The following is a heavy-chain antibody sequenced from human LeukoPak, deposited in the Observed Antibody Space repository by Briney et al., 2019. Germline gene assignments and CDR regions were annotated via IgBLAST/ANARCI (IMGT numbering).Heavy chain of an antibody. V-gene: IGHV1-2*02. CDR1: RYTFTGYY. CDR3: ARSLYSGSYYRFGY. D-gene: IGHD1-26*01. Sequence: ASVKVSCKASRYTFTGYYMHWVRQVPGQELEWMGWINPNSGGTDYAQKFQGRVTMTRDTSISTAYMELSSLRSDDTAVYYCARSLYSGSYYRFGYWGQGTLVTVSS. J-gene: IGHJ4*02. CDR2: INPNSGGT.